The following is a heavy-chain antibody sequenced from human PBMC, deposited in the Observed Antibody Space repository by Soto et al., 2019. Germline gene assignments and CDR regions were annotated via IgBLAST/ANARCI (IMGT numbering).Heavy chain of an antibody. D-gene: IGHD2-2*01. CDR2: IWYDGSNK. Sequence: QVQLVESGGGVVQPGRSLRLSCAASGFTFSSYGMHWVRQAPGKGLEWVAVIWYDGSNKYYADSVKGRFTISRDNSKNELNRQMNRLRAEDTAVYYCARAPVEYQLPYGMDVWGQGTTVTVSS. J-gene: IGHJ6*02. V-gene: IGHV3-33*01. CDR3: ARAPVEYQLPYGMDV. CDR1: GFTFSSYG.